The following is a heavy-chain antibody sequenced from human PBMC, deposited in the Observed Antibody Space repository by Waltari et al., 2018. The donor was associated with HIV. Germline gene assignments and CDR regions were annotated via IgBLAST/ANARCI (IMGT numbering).Heavy chain of an antibody. V-gene: IGHV4-38-2*02. D-gene: IGHD3-3*01. J-gene: IGHJ4*02. CDR3: ARDRRYDFWSGTLIRDY. CDR2: IYHSGST. CDR1: GYSISSGYY. Sequence: QVQLQESGPGLVKPSETLSLTCTVSGYSISSGYYWGWIRQPPGKGLEWIGSIYHSGSTYYNPSLKSRVTISVDTSKNQFSLKLSSVTAADTAVYYCARDRRYDFWSGTLIRDYWGQGTLVTVSS.